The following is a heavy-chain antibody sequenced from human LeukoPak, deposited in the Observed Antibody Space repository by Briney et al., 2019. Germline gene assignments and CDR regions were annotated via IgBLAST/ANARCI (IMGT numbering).Heavy chain of an antibody. Sequence: GGSLRLSCAASGFNFRSYSMNWVRQAPAKGLEWVSSISSSSSYIYYADSVKGRFTVSRENVKNSLYLQLNSLRAEDTAVYYCARDGGRGYTYGPPYYFDYWGQGTLVTVSS. CDR3: ARDGGRGYTYGPPYYFDY. D-gene: IGHD5-18*01. CDR2: ISSSSSYI. V-gene: IGHV3-21*01. J-gene: IGHJ4*02. CDR1: GFNFRSYS.